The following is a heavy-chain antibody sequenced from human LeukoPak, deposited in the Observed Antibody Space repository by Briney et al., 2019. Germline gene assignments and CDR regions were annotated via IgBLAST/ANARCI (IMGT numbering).Heavy chain of an antibody. D-gene: IGHD3-22*01. CDR3: ARVNTMIVVAPYYFDY. CDR1: GFTFSSYA. CDR2: IWYDGSNK. V-gene: IGHV3-33*08. Sequence: GGSLRLSCAASGFTFSSYAMHWVRQAPGKGLEWVAVIWYDGSNKYYADSVKGRFTISRDNSKNTLYLQMNSLRAEDTAVYYCARVNTMIVVAPYYFDYWGQGTLVTVSS. J-gene: IGHJ4*02.